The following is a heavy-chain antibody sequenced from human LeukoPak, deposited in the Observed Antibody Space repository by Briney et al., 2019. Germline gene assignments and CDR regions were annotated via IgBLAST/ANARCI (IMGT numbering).Heavy chain of an antibody. Sequence: ASVKASCKASGYTFTSYGVSWVRQAPGQGLEWMGWISAYNGYTKYAQKLQGRVTMTTDASTSTAYMELRSLRSDDTAVYYCARGGHCTNSVCHTFDYWGQGTLVTVSS. J-gene: IGHJ4*02. CDR2: ISAYNGYT. CDR3: ARGGHCTNSVCHTFDY. D-gene: IGHD2-8*01. CDR1: GYTFTSYG. V-gene: IGHV1-18*01.